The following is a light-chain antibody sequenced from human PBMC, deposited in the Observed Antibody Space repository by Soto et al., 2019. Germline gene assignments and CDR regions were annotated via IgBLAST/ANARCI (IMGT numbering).Light chain of an antibody. Sequence: QSVLTQPASVSGSPGQSITISCTGTSSDVGSYNLVSWYQQHPGKAPKLMIYEVSKRPSGVSNRFSGSKSGNTASLTISGLQAEDDADYYCCSYAGSSTWVVFGGGTQLTVL. J-gene: IGLJ2*01. CDR3: CSYAGSSTWVV. CDR2: EVS. V-gene: IGLV2-23*02. CDR1: SSDVGSYNL.